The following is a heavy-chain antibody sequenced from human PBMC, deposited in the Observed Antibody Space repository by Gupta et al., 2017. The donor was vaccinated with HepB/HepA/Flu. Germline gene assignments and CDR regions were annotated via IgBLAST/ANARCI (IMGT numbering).Heavy chain of an antibody. Sequence: QVQLVASGGGVVQPGRSLRLSCAASGFTFSSYGMHWVRQAPGKGLEWVAVRSYDGSNKYYADAVKGRFTISRDNSKNTLYLQMNSLRAEDTAVYYCAKDRGLEHKYFDLWGRGTLVTVSS. CDR3: AKDRGLEHKYFDL. CDR1: GFTFSSYG. CDR2: RSYDGSNK. V-gene: IGHV3-30*18. J-gene: IGHJ2*01. D-gene: IGHD1/OR15-1a*01.